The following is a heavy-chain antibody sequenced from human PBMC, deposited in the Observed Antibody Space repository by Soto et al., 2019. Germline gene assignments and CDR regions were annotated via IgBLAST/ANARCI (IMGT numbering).Heavy chain of an antibody. J-gene: IGHJ5*02. CDR3: ARGGSRLARRMGWFDP. V-gene: IGHV4-61*08. D-gene: IGHD6-19*01. Sequence: SENLCLTCPVSGGSVSSGDYYWSWIRQPPGKGLEWIGYIYYSGNTNYYPSLKSRVTISVDTSKNQFSLKLSSVTAADTAVYYCARGGSRLARRMGWFDPWGQGTLVTGSS. CDR1: GGSVSSGDYY. CDR2: IYYSGNT.